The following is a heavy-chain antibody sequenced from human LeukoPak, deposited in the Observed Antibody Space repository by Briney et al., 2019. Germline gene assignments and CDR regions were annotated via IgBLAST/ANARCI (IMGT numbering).Heavy chain of an antibody. CDR3: ARGHHYYGSGSYFDY. Sequence: PSETLSLTCAVYGGSFSGYYWSWIRQPPGKGLEWIGEINHSGSTNYNPSLKSRVTISVDTSKNLFSLKLSSVTAADTAVYYCARGHHYYGSGSYFDYWGQGTLVTVSS. D-gene: IGHD3-10*01. J-gene: IGHJ4*02. CDR2: INHSGST. V-gene: IGHV4-34*01. CDR1: GGSFSGYY.